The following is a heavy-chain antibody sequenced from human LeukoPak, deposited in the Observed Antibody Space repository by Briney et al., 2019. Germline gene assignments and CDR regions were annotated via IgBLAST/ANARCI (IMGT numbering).Heavy chain of an antibody. CDR3: ARGERKYYYDSSGYPDY. CDR2: IWYDGSNK. V-gene: IGHV3-33*01. J-gene: IGHJ4*02. Sequence: PGGSLRLSCAASGXTFGSYGMHWVRQAPGKGLEWVAVIWYDGSNKYYADSVKGRFTISRDNSKNTLYLQMNSLRAEDTAVYYCARGERKYYYDSSGYPDYWGQGTLVTVSS. D-gene: IGHD3-22*01. CDR1: GXTFGSYG.